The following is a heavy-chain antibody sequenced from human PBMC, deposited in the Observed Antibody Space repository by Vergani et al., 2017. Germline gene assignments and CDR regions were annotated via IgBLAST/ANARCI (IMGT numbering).Heavy chain of an antibody. D-gene: IGHD7-27*01. CDR3: ARDGDRPGLGYYYGMDV. J-gene: IGHJ6*02. CDR2: IWYDGSNK. Sequence: QVQLVESGGGVVQPGRSLRLSCAASGSTFSSYGMHWVRQAPGKGLEWVAVIWYDGSNKYYADSVKGRFTISRDNSKNTLYLQMNSLRAEDTAVYYCARDGDRPGLGYYYGMDVWGQGTTVTVSS. CDR1: GSTFSSYG. V-gene: IGHV3-33*01.